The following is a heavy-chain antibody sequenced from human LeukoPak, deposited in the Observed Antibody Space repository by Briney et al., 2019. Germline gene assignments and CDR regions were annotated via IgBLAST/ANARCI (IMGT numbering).Heavy chain of an antibody. V-gene: IGHV3-23*01. Sequence: GGSLRLSCAASGFTFSSYAMSWVRQPPGKGLEWVSAISGRVGSTYYADSVKGRFTISRDNSKTTLYLQMNSLRAEDTAVYYCAKSGDSSGYDWFDPWGQGTLVTVSS. CDR3: AKSGDSSGYDWFDP. D-gene: IGHD3-22*01. CDR2: ISGRVGST. CDR1: GFTFSSYA. J-gene: IGHJ5*02.